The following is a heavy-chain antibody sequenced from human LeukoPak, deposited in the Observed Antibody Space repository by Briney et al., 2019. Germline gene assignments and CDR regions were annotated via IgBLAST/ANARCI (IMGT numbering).Heavy chain of an antibody. J-gene: IGHJ4*02. Sequence: PSETLSLTCTVSGGSISSGSYYWSWIRQPAGKGLEWIGRIYTSGSTNYNPSLKSRVSMSLDTSKNQFSLKLSSVTAADTAVYYCARLSGDYVAFDYWGQGTLVTASS. CDR1: GGSISSGSYY. CDR3: ARLSGDYVAFDY. V-gene: IGHV4-61*02. CDR2: IYTSGST. D-gene: IGHD4-17*01.